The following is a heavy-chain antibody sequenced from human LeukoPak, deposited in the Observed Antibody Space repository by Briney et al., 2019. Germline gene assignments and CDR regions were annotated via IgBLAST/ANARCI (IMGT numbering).Heavy chain of an antibody. J-gene: IGHJ1*01. CDR2: ISYDGSNK. Sequence: PGGSLRLSCAASGFTFSSYGMHWVRQAPGKGLEWVAVISYDGSNKYYADSVKGRFTISRDNSKNTLYLQMNSPRAEDTAVYYCAKEYCSSTSCYAKYFQHWGQGTLVTVSS. CDR3: AKEYCSSTSCYAKYFQH. CDR1: GFTFSSYG. D-gene: IGHD2-2*01. V-gene: IGHV3-30*18.